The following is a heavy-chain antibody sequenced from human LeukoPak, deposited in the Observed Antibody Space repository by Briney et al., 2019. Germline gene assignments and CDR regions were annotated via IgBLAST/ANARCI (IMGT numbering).Heavy chain of an antibody. V-gene: IGHV3-21*01. CDR2: ISSSSSYI. J-gene: IGHJ6*03. D-gene: IGHD6-6*01. Sequence: GGSLRLSCAASGFTFSSNVMSWVRQAPGKGLEWVSSISSSSSYIYYADSVKGRFTISRDNSKNTLYLQMNSLRAEDTAVYYCARDKGSSSEPGGYYYYMDVWGKGTTVTVSS. CDR1: GFTFSSNV. CDR3: ARDKGSSSEPGGYYYYMDV.